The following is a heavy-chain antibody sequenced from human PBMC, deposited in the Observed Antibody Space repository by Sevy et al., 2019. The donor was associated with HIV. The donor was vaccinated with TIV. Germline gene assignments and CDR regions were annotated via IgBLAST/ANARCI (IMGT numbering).Heavy chain of an antibody. J-gene: IGHJ5*02. CDR3: ARGPGYYDSGSWLDP. CDR1: GFTLPDYE. D-gene: IGHD3-9*01. V-gene: IGHV3-48*03. CDR2: ISRRGTTI. Sequence: GGSLRLSCVASGFTLPDYEMNWVRQAPGKGLEWVASISRRGTTIYYGDSLKGRFTISRDSAKNSVYLQMNSLRAEDTGFYFCARGPGYYDSGSWLDPWGQGTLVTVSS.